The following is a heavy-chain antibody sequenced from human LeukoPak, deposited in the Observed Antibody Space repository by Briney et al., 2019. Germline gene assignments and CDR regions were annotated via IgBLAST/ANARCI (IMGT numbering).Heavy chain of an antibody. Sequence: GGSLRLSCAASGFVFSNYVMHWVRQPPGKGLEWVAVISYDGSNKYYADSVKGRFTISRDNSKNTLYLQMNSLRAEDTAVYYCARGWDRDCTSTSCYIAYNWGQGTLVSVSS. CDR2: ISYDGSNK. V-gene: IGHV3-30-3*01. D-gene: IGHD2-2*02. CDR1: GFVFSNYV. CDR3: ARGWDRDCTSTSCYIAYN. J-gene: IGHJ4*02.